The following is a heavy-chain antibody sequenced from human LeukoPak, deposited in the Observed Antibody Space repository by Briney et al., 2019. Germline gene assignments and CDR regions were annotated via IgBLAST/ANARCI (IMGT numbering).Heavy chain of an antibody. CDR2: IIPIFGTA. CDR3: AREPLGITGTPYYFDY. J-gene: IGHJ4*02. Sequence: SVKVSCKASGGTFSSYAISWVRQPPGQGLEWMGGIIPIFGTANYAQKFQGRVTITADESTSTAYMELSSLRSEDTAVYYCAREPLGITGTPYYFDYWGQGTLVTVSS. D-gene: IGHD1-20*01. CDR1: GGTFSSYA. V-gene: IGHV1-69*13.